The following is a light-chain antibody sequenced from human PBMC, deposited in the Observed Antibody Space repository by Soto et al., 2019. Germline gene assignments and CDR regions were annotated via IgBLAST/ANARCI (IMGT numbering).Light chain of an antibody. Sequence: ETMMTQSPDTLSVSLGERATLSCRASQSLRSSLAWYQQKPGQAPRLLIYGASSRATGIPDRFSGSGSGTDFTLTISRLEPEDFAVYYCQQYGSSPPFTFGPGTKVDIK. V-gene: IGKV3-20*01. CDR2: GAS. J-gene: IGKJ3*01. CDR3: QQYGSSPPFT. CDR1: QSLRSS.